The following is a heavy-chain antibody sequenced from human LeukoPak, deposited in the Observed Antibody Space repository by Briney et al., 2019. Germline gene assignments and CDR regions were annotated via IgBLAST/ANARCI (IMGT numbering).Heavy chain of an antibody. J-gene: IGHJ6*03. CDR3: ARHGYDILTGQGDYMDV. Sequence: PSETLSLTCTVSGGSISSYYWSWIRQPAGKGLEWIGRIYTSGSTNYNPSLKSRVTMSVDTSKNQFSLKLSSVTAADTAVYYCARHGYDILTGQGDYMDVWGKGTTVTISS. CDR1: GGSISSYY. D-gene: IGHD3-9*01. V-gene: IGHV4-4*07. CDR2: IYTSGST.